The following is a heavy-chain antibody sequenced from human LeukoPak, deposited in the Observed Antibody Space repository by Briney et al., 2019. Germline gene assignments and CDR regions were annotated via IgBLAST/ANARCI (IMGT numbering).Heavy chain of an antibody. CDR2: ISGSSSCI. V-gene: IGHV3-21*01. J-gene: IGHJ3*02. CDR3: ARDSSESYYSSAFDI. Sequence: GGSLRLYCAASGFTFSSCSMNWVRQGPGTGLEWVSSISGSSSCIYYADSVKGRFTISRDNAKNSLYLQMNSLRAEDTAVYYCARDSSESYYSSAFDIWGQGTVVTVSS. CDR1: GFTFSSCS. D-gene: IGHD3-10*01.